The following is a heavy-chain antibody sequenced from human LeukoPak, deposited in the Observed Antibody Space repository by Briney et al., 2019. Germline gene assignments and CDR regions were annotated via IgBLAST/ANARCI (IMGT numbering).Heavy chain of an antibody. CDR1: GGTFSSYA. V-gene: IGHV1-69*13. Sequence: SVKVSCKASGGTFSSYAISWVRQAPGQGLEWMGGIIPIFGTANYAQKFQGRVTITADESTSTAYMELSSLRSEDTAVYYCARDQTYSSGWYSLGWFDPWGQGTLVTVSS. CDR2: IIPIFGTA. J-gene: IGHJ5*02. D-gene: IGHD6-19*01. CDR3: ARDQTYSSGWYSLGWFDP.